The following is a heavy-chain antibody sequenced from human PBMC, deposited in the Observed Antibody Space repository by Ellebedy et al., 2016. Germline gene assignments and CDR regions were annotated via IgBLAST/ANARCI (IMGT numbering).Heavy chain of an antibody. CDR3: ARVGYYYDSSGSRHYYYYYGMDV. CDR2: IWYDGSNK. J-gene: IGHJ6*02. V-gene: IGHV3-33*08. CDR1: GFTFSSYG. Sequence: GGSLRLSCAASGFTFSSYGMHWVRQAPGKGLEWVAVIWYDGSNKYYADSVKGRFTISRDNSKNTLYLQMNSLRAEDTAVYYCARVGYYYDSSGSRHYYYYYGMDVWGQGTTVTVSS. D-gene: IGHD3-22*01.